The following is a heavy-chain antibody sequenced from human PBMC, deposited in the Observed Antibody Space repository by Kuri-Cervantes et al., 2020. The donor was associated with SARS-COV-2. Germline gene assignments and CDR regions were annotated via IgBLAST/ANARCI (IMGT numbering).Heavy chain of an antibody. CDR2: LKSKSDGGTP. V-gene: IGHV3-15*01. D-gene: IGHD6-6*01. Sequence: GESLKSSCAVSGLTVNEAWMGWVRQAPGRGLEWVGRLKSKSDGGTPDYAAPVKGRFTISGDESKNTLNLQMNSLKTEDTALYYCTTDRAITVRPLFDSWGQGTLVTVSS. CDR3: TTDRAITVRPLFDS. J-gene: IGHJ4*02. CDR1: GLTVNEAW.